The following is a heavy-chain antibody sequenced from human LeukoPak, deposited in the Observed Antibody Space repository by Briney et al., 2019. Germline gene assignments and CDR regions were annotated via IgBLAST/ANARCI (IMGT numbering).Heavy chain of an antibody. J-gene: IGHJ3*02. CDR2: IGTAGDT. CDR1: GFTFSSYD. Sequence: GGSLRLSCAASGFTFSSYDMHWVRQATGEGLEWVSAIGTAGDTYYPGSVKGRFTISRENAKNSLYLQMNSLRAGDTAVYYCARGGIGRPLDIWGQGTMVTVSS. D-gene: IGHD1-14*01. CDR3: ARGGIGRPLDI. V-gene: IGHV3-13*01.